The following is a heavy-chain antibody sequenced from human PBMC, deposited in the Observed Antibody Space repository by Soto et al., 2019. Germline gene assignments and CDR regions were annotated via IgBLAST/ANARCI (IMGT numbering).Heavy chain of an antibody. Sequence: EVQLVESGGGLVQPGGSLRLSCAASGFTFSDHYMDWVRQTPGKGLEWVGRTRNKANSYTTEYAASVKGRFTIARDDSKNSLYLQMNSLKTEDTAVCYCARPPYDSSGYYPNWGQGTLLTVSS. J-gene: IGHJ4*02. D-gene: IGHD3-22*01. CDR1: GFTFSDHY. V-gene: IGHV3-72*01. CDR3: ARPPYDSSGYYPN. CDR2: TRNKANSYTT.